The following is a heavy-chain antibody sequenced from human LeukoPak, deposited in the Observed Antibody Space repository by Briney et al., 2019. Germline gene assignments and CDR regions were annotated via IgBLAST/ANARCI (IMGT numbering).Heavy chain of an antibody. CDR1: GFTFSSYD. Sequence: GGSLRLSCAASGFTFSSYDMHWVRQAPGKGLEWVAGISYDGSNKYYTDSVEGRFTISRDNSKNTLYLQMNSLRAEDTALYYCAKEAYSYGYFDSWGLGTLVTVSS. V-gene: IGHV3-30*18. J-gene: IGHJ4*02. CDR3: AKEAYSYGYFDS. D-gene: IGHD5-18*01. CDR2: ISYDGSNK.